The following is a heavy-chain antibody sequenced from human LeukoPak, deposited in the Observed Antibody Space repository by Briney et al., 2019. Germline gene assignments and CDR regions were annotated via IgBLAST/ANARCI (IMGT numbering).Heavy chain of an antibody. D-gene: IGHD1-26*01. CDR3: ARDVGSYFDY. CDR1: GGSLSGYY. CDR2: IRHSGTT. V-gene: IGHV4-34*01. Sequence: KPSETLSLTCTVYGGSLSGYYWSWVRQPPGKGLEWIGEIRHSGTTSYNPSLKSRVTISVDTSKNQFSLKLSSVTAADTAVYYCARDVGSYFDYWGQGTLVTVSS. J-gene: IGHJ4*02.